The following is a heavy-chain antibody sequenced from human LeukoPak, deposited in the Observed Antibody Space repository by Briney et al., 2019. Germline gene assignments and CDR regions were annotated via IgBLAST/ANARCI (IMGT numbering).Heavy chain of an antibody. J-gene: IGHJ4*02. CDR3: ARDRIAMVRGDGTFGY. Sequence: GGSLRLSCAASGFTFSSYEMNWVRQAPGKGLEWVSYISSSGSTIYYADSVKGRFTISRDNAKNSLYLQMNSLRAEDTAVYYCARDRIAMVRGDGTFGYWGQGTLVTVSS. CDR2: ISSSGSTI. V-gene: IGHV3-48*03. CDR1: GFTFSSYE. D-gene: IGHD3-10*01.